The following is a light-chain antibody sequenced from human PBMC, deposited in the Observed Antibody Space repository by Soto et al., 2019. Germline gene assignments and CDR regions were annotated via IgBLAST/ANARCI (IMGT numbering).Light chain of an antibody. CDR3: SSYAGSNNYV. CDR2: EVS. V-gene: IGLV2-8*01. Sequence: QSALTQPPSASGSPGQSVTISCTGTSSDVGGYNYVSWYQQHPGKAPKLMIYEVSKRPSGVPDRFSGSKSGNTASLTVAGLQAEEEADYYRSSYAGSNNYVFGTGTKLTVL. J-gene: IGLJ1*01. CDR1: SSDVGGYNY.